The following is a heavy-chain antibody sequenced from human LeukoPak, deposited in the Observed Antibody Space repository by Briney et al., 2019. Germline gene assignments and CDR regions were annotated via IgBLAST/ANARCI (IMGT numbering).Heavy chain of an antibody. J-gene: IGHJ5*02. CDR1: GGTFSSYA. D-gene: IGHD2-15*01. CDR3: ARAPSLVVAASPWLGWFDP. CDR2: IIPIFGTA. Sequence: SVKVSCKAAGGTFSSYAISWVRQAPGQGLEWMGGIIPIFGTAKYAQKFQGRVTITADELTRTAYMELSSLRSEDTAVYYCARAPSLVVAASPWLGWFDPWGQGTLVTVSS. V-gene: IGHV1-69*13.